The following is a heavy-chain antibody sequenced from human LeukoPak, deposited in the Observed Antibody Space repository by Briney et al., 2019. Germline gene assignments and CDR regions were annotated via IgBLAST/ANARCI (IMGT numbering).Heavy chain of an antibody. CDR3: ARDSRLNHFDY. Sequence: SETLPLTCTVSGGSISSYYWSWIRQPPGKGLEWIGYIYYSGSTNYNPSLKSRVTISVDTSKNQFSLKLSSVTAADTAVYYCARDSRLNHFDYWGQGTLVTVSS. CDR2: IYYSGST. V-gene: IGHV4-59*01. J-gene: IGHJ4*02. D-gene: IGHD2-2*01. CDR1: GGSISSYY.